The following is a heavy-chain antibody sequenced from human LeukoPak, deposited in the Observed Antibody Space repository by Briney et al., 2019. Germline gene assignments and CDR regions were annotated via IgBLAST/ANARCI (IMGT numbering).Heavy chain of an antibody. CDR3: ARVPLAWDIVAV. Sequence: GASVTVSCKASGYTFTSYDINWVRQATGQGLEWMGWMNPNSGNTGYAQKFQGRVTMTRNTSISTAYMELSSLRSEDTAVYYCARVPLAWDIVAVWGQGTLVTVSS. D-gene: IGHD5-12*01. CDR1: GYTFTSYD. CDR2: MNPNSGNT. J-gene: IGHJ4*02. V-gene: IGHV1-8*01.